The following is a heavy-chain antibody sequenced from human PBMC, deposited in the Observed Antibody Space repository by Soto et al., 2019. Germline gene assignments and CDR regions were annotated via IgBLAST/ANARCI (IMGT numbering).Heavy chain of an antibody. Sequence: VGSLRLSCAASGFTFSSYGMHWVRQAPGKGLEWVAVISYDGSNKYYADSVKGRFAISRDNSKNTLYLQMNSLRSDDTAVYYCARDKSDGDYVGYWGQGTLVTVSS. CDR1: GFTFSSYG. CDR3: ARDKSDGDYVGY. CDR2: ISYDGSNK. D-gene: IGHD4-17*01. V-gene: IGHV3-30*03. J-gene: IGHJ4*02.